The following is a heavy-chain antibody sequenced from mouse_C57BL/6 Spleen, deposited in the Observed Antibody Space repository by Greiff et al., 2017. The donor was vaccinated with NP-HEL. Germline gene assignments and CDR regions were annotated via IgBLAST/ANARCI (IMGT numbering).Heavy chain of an antibody. CDR2: ISGGGGNT. J-gene: IGHJ1*03. CDR3: ARQRYFDV. CDR1: GFTFSSYT. V-gene: IGHV5-9*01. Sequence: EVMLVESGGGLVKPGGSLKLSCAASGFTFSSYTMSWVRQTPEKRLEWVATISGGGGNTYYPDSVKGRFTISRDNAKNTLYLQMSSLRAEDTALYYCARQRYFDVWGTGTTVTVSS.